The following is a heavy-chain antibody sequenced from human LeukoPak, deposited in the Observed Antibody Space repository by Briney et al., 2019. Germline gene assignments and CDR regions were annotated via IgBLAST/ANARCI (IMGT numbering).Heavy chain of an antibody. V-gene: IGHV3-30-3*01. CDR3: ARESSGSHGDAFDI. D-gene: IGHD1-26*01. CDR2: ISYDGSNK. Sequence: PGRSLRLSCAASGFTFSSYAMHWVRQAPGKGLEWVAVISYDGSNKYYADSVKGRFTISRDNSKNTLYLQMNSLRAEDTAVYYCARESSGSHGDAFDIWGQGTMVTVSS. CDR1: GFTFSSYA. J-gene: IGHJ3*02.